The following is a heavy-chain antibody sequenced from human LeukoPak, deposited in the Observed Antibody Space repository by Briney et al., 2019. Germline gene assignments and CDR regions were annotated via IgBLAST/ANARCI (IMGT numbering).Heavy chain of an antibody. J-gene: IGHJ5*02. V-gene: IGHV4-59*01. CDR3: ARVVGDSSSWGPRWFDP. CDR1: GGSISSYY. Sequence: SETLSLTCAVSGGSISSYYWSWLRQPPGKGLEWIGYIYYSGSTHYNPSLKSRVTISVDTSKNQFSLKLSSVTAADTAVYYCARVVGDSSSWGPRWFDPWGQGTLVTVSS. CDR2: IYYSGST. D-gene: IGHD6-13*01.